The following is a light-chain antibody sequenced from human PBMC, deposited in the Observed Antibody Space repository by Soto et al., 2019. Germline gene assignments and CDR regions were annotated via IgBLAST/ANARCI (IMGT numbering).Light chain of an antibody. CDR3: QQYYSNPRT. V-gene: IGKV4-1*01. J-gene: IGKJ1*01. CDR2: WAS. Sequence: DXVMTQSRESLPVSLGEGATMNGKSSQRVLYTSNNKNYFDFYQQKPGQSPQLLIYWASTLESGVPERFSGSGSGKHFTLTISSLQAEDVAVYYCQQYYSNPRTFGQGTKVDI. CDR1: QRVLYTSNNKNY.